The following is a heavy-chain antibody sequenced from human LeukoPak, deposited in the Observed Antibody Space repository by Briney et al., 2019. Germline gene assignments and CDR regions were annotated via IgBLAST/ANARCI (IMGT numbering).Heavy chain of an antibody. CDR1: GGSISSSSYY. J-gene: IGHJ4*02. V-gene: IGHV4-39*02. CDR3: ARETGRYFDWLPIDY. Sequence: SETLSLTCTVSGGSISSSSYYWGWIRQPPGKGLEWIGSIYYSGSTYYNPSLKSRVTISVDTSKNQFSLKLSSVTAADTAAYYCARETGRYFDWLPIDYWGQGTLVTVSS. D-gene: IGHD3-9*01. CDR2: IYYSGST.